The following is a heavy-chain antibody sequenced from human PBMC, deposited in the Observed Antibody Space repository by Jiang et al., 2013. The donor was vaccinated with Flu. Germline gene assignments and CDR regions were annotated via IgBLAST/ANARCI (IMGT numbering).Heavy chain of an antibody. D-gene: IGHD6-19*01. CDR3: ARVISSGWPSFDY. Sequence: GVVQPGRSLRLSCAASGFTFSSYAMHWVRQAPGKGLEWVAVISYDGSNKYYADSVKGRFTISRDNSKNTLYLQMNSLRAEDTAVYYCARVISSGWPSFDYWGQGTLVTVSS. CDR1: GFTFSSYA. CDR2: ISYDGSNK. V-gene: IGHV3-30-3*01. J-gene: IGHJ4*02.